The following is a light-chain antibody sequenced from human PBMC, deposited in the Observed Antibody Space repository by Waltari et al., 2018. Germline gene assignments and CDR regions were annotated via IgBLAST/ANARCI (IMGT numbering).Light chain of an antibody. V-gene: IGLV4-69*01. CDR1: SGHSSNV. CDR2: VNSDGSH. Sequence: QLVLTQSPSASASLGASVKLTCTLSSGHSSNVIAWHQQQAEKGPRYLMKVNSDGSHSKGDEIPDRFSGSSSGAERYLTISNLQSEDEADYYCQTGGHGTWVFGGGTKLTVL. CDR3: QTGGHGTWV. J-gene: IGLJ3*02.